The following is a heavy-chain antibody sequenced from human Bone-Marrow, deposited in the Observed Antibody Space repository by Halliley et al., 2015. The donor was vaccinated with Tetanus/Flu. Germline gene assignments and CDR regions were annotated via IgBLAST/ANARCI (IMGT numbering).Heavy chain of an antibody. Sequence: GKGLEGIGIVHDTGSPNYNPSLKSRVTISVDTPKNQFSLKMSSVTAADTAVYYCARGTAMDVWGQGTTVSVSS. J-gene: IGHJ6*02. V-gene: IGHV4-59*01. CDR2: VHDTGSP. CDR3: ARGTAMDV.